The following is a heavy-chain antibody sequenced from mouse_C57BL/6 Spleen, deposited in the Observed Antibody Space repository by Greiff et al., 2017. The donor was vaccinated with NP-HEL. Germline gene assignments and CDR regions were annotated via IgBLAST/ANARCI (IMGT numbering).Heavy chain of an antibody. D-gene: IGHD1-1*01. V-gene: IGHV1-15*01. Sequence: VQLQQSGAELVRPGASVTLSCKASGYTFTDYEMHWVKQTPVHGLEWIGAIDPETGGTAYNQKFKGKAILTADKSSSTAYMELRSLTSEDSAVYYCTREIYYYGPWYFDVWGTGTTVTVSS. CDR3: TREIYYYGPWYFDV. CDR1: GYTFTDYE. J-gene: IGHJ1*03. CDR2: IDPETGGT.